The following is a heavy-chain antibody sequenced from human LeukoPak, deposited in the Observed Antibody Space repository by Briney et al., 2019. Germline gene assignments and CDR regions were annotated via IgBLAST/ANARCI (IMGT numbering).Heavy chain of an antibody. J-gene: IGHJ4*02. V-gene: IGHV3-48*03. D-gene: IGHD3-16*01. Sequence: GGSLRLSCAASGFTFSSYEMNWVRQAPGKGLEWVSYISSSGSTIYYADSVKGRFTISRDNSKNTLYLQMNSLRAEDTAVYYCAKAPGGGDDYWGQGTLVTVSS. CDR1: GFTFSSYE. CDR2: ISSSGSTI. CDR3: AKAPGGGDDY.